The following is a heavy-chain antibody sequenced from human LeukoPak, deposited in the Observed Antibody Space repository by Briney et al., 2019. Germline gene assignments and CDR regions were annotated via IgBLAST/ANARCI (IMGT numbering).Heavy chain of an antibody. CDR3: ARGVRDCSSSTSCYEFGY. Sequence: SETLSLTCTVSGGSVSSGSYYWSWIRQPPGKGLEWIGYIYYSGSTNYNPSLKSRVTISVDTSKNQFSLKLSSVTAADTAVYYCARGVRDCSSSTSCYEFGYWGQGTLITVSS. CDR2: IYYSGST. D-gene: IGHD2-2*01. V-gene: IGHV4-61*01. J-gene: IGHJ4*02. CDR1: GGSVSSGSYY.